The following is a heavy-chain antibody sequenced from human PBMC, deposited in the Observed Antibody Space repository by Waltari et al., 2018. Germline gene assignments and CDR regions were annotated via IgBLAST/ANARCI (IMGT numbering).Heavy chain of an antibody. CDR3: ARTAYDHLTGYPTLDH. CDR1: GAYFESSSHY. V-gene: IGHV4-39*07. D-gene: IGHD3-9*01. CDR2: IYYSGST. Sequence: QVQLQESGPGLVKPSETLSLTCSVSGAYFESSSHYWGWVRQPPGKGLEWIGSIYYSGSTYYNPSLKSRVNMSVDTANDQFSLKVTSVTAADTAIYYCARTAYDHLTGYPTLDHWGQGILVTVSS. J-gene: IGHJ4*02.